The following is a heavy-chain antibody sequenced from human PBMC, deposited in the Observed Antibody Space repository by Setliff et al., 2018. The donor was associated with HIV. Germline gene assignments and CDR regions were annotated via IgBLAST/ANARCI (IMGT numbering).Heavy chain of an antibody. CDR1: GFTFGDNP. CDR3: TRDGQWLVRYFDY. D-gene: IGHD6-19*01. V-gene: IGHV3-49*04. Sequence: PGGSLRLSCTTSGFTFGDNPMSWVRQAPGKGLEWVALIRNKPYGGTTEYAASVKGRFTISRDDSKSIAYLQMNSLKTEDTAVYYCTRDGQWLVRYFDYWGQGTLVTVSS. CDR2: IRNKPYGGTT. J-gene: IGHJ4*02.